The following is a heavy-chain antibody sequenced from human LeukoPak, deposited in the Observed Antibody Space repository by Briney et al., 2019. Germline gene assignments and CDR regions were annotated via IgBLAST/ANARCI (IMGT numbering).Heavy chain of an antibody. J-gene: IGHJ4*02. Sequence: SETLSLTCTVSGGSISSYYWSWLRQPAGKGLEWIGHIYTSGSTNYNPSLKSPVTMSVDTSKNQFSLKLNSVTAADTAVYYCARSAHGGNAGVFDYWGQGTLVTVSS. CDR3: ARSAHGGNAGVFDY. CDR1: GGSISSYY. CDR2: IYTSGST. V-gene: IGHV4-4*07. D-gene: IGHD4-23*01.